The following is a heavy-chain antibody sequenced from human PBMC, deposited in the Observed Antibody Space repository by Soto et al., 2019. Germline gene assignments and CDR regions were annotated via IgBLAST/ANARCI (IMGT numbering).Heavy chain of an antibody. D-gene: IGHD2-2*01. Sequence: QVQLVQSGAEVKKPGSSVKVSCKASGGTFSSYAITWVRQAPGQGLEWMGGIIPMFGSANYAQKFQGRVTITADESTSTAYMELSSLRSEDTAVYYCARDSDYCSSTSCHNWFDPWGQGTLVTVSS. CDR3: ARDSDYCSSTSCHNWFDP. CDR2: IIPMFGSA. V-gene: IGHV1-69*01. CDR1: GGTFSSYA. J-gene: IGHJ5*02.